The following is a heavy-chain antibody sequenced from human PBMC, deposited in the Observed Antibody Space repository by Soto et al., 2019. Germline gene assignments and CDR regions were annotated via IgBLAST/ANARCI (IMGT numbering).Heavy chain of an antibody. V-gene: IGHV3-7*01. J-gene: IGHJ6*03. D-gene: IGHD3-9*01. CDR1: GFTFSSYW. CDR3: ARGYDILTGDYVVKLPPYYYYYMDV. Sequence: EVQLVESGGGLVQPGGSLRLSCAASGFTFSSYWMSWVRQAPGKGLEWVANIKQDGSEKYYVDSVKGRFTISRDNAKNSLYLQKISLRAEDTAVDYCARGYDILTGDYVVKLPPYYYYYMDVWGKGTTVTVSS. CDR2: IKQDGSEK.